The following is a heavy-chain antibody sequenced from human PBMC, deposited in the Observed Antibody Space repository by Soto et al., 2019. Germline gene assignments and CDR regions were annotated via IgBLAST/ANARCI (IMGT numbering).Heavy chain of an antibody. D-gene: IGHD6-13*01. J-gene: IGHJ4*02. Sequence: ESLKISCKGSGYSFTSYWIGWVRQMPGKGLEWMGIIYPGDSDTRYSPSFQGQVTILADKSIRTAYLQWSSLKASDTAMYYCASLSHSYSSSWYYWGQGTLVTVSS. V-gene: IGHV5-51*01. CDR3: ASLSHSYSSSWYY. CDR1: GYSFTSYW. CDR2: IYPGDSDT.